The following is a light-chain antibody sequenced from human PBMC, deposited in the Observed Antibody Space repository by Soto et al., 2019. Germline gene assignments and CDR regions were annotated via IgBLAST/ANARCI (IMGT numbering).Light chain of an antibody. Sequence: DIQMTQSPSSLSASVGDSVTVTCRASQPIGTSLHWYQQRAGKAPKVLISSASRLQSGVTSRFSGSGSGTQFNLTISSLRPEDSATYYCLQGYNTFWTFGQGTKVEIK. CDR2: SAS. CDR3: LQGYNTFWT. V-gene: IGKV1-39*01. CDR1: QPIGTS. J-gene: IGKJ1*01.